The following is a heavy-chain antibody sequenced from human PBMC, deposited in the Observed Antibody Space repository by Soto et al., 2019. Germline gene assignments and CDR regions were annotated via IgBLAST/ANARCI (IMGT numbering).Heavy chain of an antibody. CDR1: GYTFSNQW. CDR3: ATHTSTGYWDC. CDR2: THPGNSES. Sequence: PGESLTISCQVSGYTFSNQWIAWVRQMPGKGLEWMGLTHPGNSESRYSPSIQGQVTMSVDKSINTAFLQWSSLKASDSAMYYCATHTSTGYWDCWGQGTLVTVSS. J-gene: IGHJ4*02. D-gene: IGHD6-13*01. V-gene: IGHV5-51*01.